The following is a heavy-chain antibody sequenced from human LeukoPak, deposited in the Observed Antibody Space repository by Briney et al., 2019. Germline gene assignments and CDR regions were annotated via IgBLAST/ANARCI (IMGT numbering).Heavy chain of an antibody. J-gene: IGHJ5*02. Sequence: PGGSLRLSCAASGFTFDDYAMHWVRQAPGKGLEWVSAISGSGGSTYYADSVKGRFTISRDNSKNTLYLQMNSLRAEDTAVYYCAKGSSTSCYKNWFDPWGQGTLVTVSS. CDR2: ISGSGGST. V-gene: IGHV3-23*01. D-gene: IGHD2-2*02. CDR3: AKGSSTSCYKNWFDP. CDR1: GFTFDDYA.